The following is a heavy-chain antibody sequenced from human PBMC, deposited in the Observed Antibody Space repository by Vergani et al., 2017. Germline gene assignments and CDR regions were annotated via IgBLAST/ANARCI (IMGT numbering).Heavy chain of an antibody. Sequence: QVQLVQSGAEVKKPGSSVKVSCKASGGTFSTYAISWVRQAPGQGLEWMGGIIASFGTTNYAQKFQGRVTITADESTSTVYMELSSLRSEDTAVYYCAREGSGSYLPRDAYDVWGQGTKVTVSS. V-gene: IGHV1-69*01. D-gene: IGHD1-26*01. J-gene: IGHJ3*01. CDR2: IIASFGTT. CDR1: GGTFSTYA. CDR3: AREGSGSYLPRDAYDV.